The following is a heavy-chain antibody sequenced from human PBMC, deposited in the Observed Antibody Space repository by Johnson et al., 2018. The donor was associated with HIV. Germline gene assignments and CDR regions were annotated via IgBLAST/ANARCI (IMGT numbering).Heavy chain of an antibody. J-gene: IGHJ3*02. V-gene: IGHV3-30*03. CDR1: GFTFSSYG. Sequence: QMQLVESGGGLVQPGGSLRLSCAASGFTFSSYGMHWVRQAPGKGLEWVAVISYDGSNKYYADSVKGRFTISRDNSKNTLYLQMNSLRAEDTAVYYCARWIQLWVAFDIWGQGTMVTVSS. D-gene: IGHD5-18*01. CDR3: ARWIQLWVAFDI. CDR2: ISYDGSNK.